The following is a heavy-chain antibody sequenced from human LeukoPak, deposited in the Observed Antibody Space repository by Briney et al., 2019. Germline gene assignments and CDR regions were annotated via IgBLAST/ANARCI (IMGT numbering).Heavy chain of an antibody. CDR2: ISAYNGNT. J-gene: IGHJ4*02. CDR3: ARENVGATFDFDY. Sequence: ASVKVSCKASGYTFTSYYMHWVRQAPGQGLEWMGWISAYNGNTNYAQKLQGRVTMTTDTSTSTAYMELRSLRSDDTAVYYCARENVGATFDFDYWGQGTLVTVSS. CDR1: GYTFTSYY. D-gene: IGHD1-26*01. V-gene: IGHV1-18*04.